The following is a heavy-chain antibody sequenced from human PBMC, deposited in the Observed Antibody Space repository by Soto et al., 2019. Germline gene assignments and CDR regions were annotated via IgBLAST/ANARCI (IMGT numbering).Heavy chain of an antibody. V-gene: IGHV3-23*01. CDR1: GFTFSSYA. Sequence: GGSLRLSCAASGFTFSSYAMSWVRQAPGKGLEWVSAISGSGGSTYYADSVKGRFTISRDNSKNTLYLQMNSLRAEDTDVDECEKERRIKVGSGWEGDFDIWGQGTMVTVSS. D-gene: IGHD6-19*01. CDR3: EKERRIKVGSGWEGDFDI. CDR2: ISGSGGST. J-gene: IGHJ3*02.